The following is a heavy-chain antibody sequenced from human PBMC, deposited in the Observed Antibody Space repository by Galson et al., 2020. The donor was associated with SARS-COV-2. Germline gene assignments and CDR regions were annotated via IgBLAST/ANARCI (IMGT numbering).Heavy chain of an antibody. V-gene: IGHV3-30*02. Sequence: QLGESLKISCAASGFTFSSYGMHWVRQAPGKGLEWVAFIRYDGSNKYYADSVKCRFTISRDNSKNTLYLQMNSLRAEDTAVYYCAKDKGLVVRGQVDYWGQGALVTVSS. D-gene: IGHD3-10*01. CDR3: AKDKGLVVRGQVDY. CDR2: IRYDGSNK. J-gene: IGHJ4*02. CDR1: GFTFSSYG.